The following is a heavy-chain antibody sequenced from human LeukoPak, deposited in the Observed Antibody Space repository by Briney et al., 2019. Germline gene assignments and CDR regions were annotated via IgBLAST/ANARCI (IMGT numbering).Heavy chain of an antibody. CDR3: ARADCSSSTCYLRRSWFDP. CDR2: ISTSSRYL. CDR1: GFTLSNYD. D-gene: IGHD2-2*01. V-gene: IGHV3-21*01. J-gene: IGHJ5*02. Sequence: PGGSLRLSCAASGFTLSNYDMNWVRQAPGKGLEWVSSISTSSRYLYYKDSVRGRFTISRDDAKNSLYLEMNSLRAEDTAVYYCARADCSSSTCYLRRSWFDPWGQGTLVTVSS.